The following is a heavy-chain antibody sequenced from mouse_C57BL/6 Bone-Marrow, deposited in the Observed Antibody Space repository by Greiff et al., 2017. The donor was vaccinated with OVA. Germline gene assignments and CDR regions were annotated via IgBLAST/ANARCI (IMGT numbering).Heavy chain of an antibody. J-gene: IGHJ2*01. CDR3: VGGGTWGDY. V-gene: IGHV1-69*01. D-gene: IGHD3-3*01. Sequence: QVQLQQPGAELVMPGASVKLSCKATGYTFTSYWMHWVKQRPGQGLEWIGEIDPSDSYTNYNQKFKGKSTLTVDKSSSTAYMQLSSLTSEDSAVYYSVGGGTWGDYWGRGTTLTVSA. CDR2: IDPSDSYT. CDR1: GYTFTSYW.